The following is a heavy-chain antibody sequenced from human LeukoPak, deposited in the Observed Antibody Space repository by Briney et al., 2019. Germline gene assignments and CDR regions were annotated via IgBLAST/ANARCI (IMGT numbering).Heavy chain of an antibody. CDR2: INAGNGNT. CDR3: ARGLRVSGWYVGSFDY. V-gene: IGHV1-3*01. Sequence: GASVKVSCKASGYTFTNFGISWVRQAPAQRLEWMGWINAGNGNTKYSQKFQGRVTITRDTSASTAYMELSSLRSEDTAVYYCARGLRVSGWYVGSFDYWGQGTLVTVSS. CDR1: GYTFTNFG. D-gene: IGHD6-19*01. J-gene: IGHJ4*02.